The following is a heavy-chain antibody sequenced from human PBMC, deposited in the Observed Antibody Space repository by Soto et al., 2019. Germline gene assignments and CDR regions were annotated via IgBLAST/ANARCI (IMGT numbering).Heavy chain of an antibody. CDR3: AKATTNGGWFNPFDS. CDR1: GFSFVNYA. D-gene: IGHD6-19*01. Sequence: LRLSCAASGFSFVNYAMNWVRQAPGKGLEWVSGLSGSGTSTYYADSVKGRFTISRDNSRDTLFLQMNSLTADDTAVYYCAKATTNGGWFNPFDSWGQGALVTVSS. J-gene: IGHJ4*02. V-gene: IGHV3-23*01. CDR2: LSGSGTST.